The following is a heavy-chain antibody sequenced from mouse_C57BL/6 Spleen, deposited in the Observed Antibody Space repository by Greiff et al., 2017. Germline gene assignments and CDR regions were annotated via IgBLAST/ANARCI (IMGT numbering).Heavy chain of an antibody. D-gene: IGHD1-1*01. Sequence: QVQLKQPGAELVKPGASVKLSCKASGYTFTSYWMHWVKQRPGQGLEWIGMIHPNSGSPNYNEKLKSKATLTVVKSSSTAYIQLSSLTSEDSAVYYCAREIYYYGSYYFDYWGQGTTLTVSS. J-gene: IGHJ2*01. CDR2: IHPNSGSP. CDR1: GYTFTSYW. CDR3: AREIYYYGSYYFDY. V-gene: IGHV1-64*01.